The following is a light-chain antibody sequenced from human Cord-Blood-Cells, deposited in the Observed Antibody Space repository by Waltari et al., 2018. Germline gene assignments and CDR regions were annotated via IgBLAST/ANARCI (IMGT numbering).Light chain of an antibody. CDR2: DFS. J-gene: IGLJ1*01. CDR3: SSYTSSSTRV. Sequence: QSALTQPASVSGSPGQSITISCTGTSSDGGGYNYVSWYQQHPGKAPKLMIYDFSKRPSGVSNRFSGSKSGNTASLTISGLQAEDEADYYCSSYTSSSTRVFGTGTKVTVL. CDR1: SSDGGGYNY. V-gene: IGLV2-14*01.